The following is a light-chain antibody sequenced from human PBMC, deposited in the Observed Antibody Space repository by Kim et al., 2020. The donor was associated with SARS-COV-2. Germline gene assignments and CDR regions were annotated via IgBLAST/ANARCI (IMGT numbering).Light chain of an antibody. CDR2: RDS. J-gene: IGLJ2*01. Sequence: GALGQTARITCGGNNIGSKNVHWYQQKPGQAPVLVIYRDSNRPSGIPERFSGSNSGNTATLTISRAQAGDEADYYCQVWDSSTVVFGGGTQLTVL. CDR1: NIGSKN. CDR3: QVWDSSTVV. V-gene: IGLV3-9*01.